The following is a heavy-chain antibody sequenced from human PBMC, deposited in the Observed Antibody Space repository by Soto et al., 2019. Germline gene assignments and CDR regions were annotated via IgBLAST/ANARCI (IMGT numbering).Heavy chain of an antibody. CDR1: GYRLSIYW. CDR2: IYHGDSRR. Sequence: PGESLKISCKGSGYRLSIYWIGWVRQMLGKGPEWVGHIYHGDSRRTYSPSYQGQVIISDDKSIDNAYLQWSSLKASDTATYYCASARDNTWTVAFDVWGQGTMVTVSS. V-gene: IGHV5-51*01. CDR3: ASARDNTWTVAFDV. D-gene: IGHD1-20*01. J-gene: IGHJ3*01.